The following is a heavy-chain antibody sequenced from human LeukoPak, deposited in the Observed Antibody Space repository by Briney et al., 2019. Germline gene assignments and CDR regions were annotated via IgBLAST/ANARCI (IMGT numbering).Heavy chain of an antibody. CDR3: ARRAQGVPAAPYYYYYYYMDV. CDR1: GYSFTSYW. CDR2: IYPGDSDT. D-gene: IGHD2-2*01. Sequence: GESLKISCKGPGYSFTSYWIGWVRQMPGKGLEWIGLIYPGDSDTRYSPSFQGQVTISADKSISTAYLQWSSLKASDTAMYYCARRAQGVPAAPYYYYYYYMDVWGKGTTVTVSS. V-gene: IGHV5-51*01. J-gene: IGHJ6*03.